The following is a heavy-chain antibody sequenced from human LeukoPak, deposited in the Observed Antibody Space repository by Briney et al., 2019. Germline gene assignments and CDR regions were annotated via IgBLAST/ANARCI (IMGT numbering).Heavy chain of an antibody. Sequence: PSETLSLTCSVSGGSISGYYCTWIRQPAGKGLEWIGRVYTSGSTHYNPSLKTRLTMSVDTSKNQFSLKLSSVIAADTAVYYCARVGLIAVAGTLGFDYWGQGTLVTVSS. J-gene: IGHJ4*02. CDR3: ARVGLIAVAGTLGFDY. D-gene: IGHD6-19*01. V-gene: IGHV4-4*07. CDR2: VYTSGST. CDR1: GGSISGYY.